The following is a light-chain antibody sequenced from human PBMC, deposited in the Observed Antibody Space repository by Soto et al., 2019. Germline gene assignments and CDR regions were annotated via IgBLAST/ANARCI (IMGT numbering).Light chain of an antibody. CDR1: SNEVGAYNY. Sequence: QSALTQPASVSGSPGQSITVSCTGTSNEVGAYNYVSWYQQHPGTAPKLMIYDVSNRPSGVSNRFSGSKSGNTASLTISGLQAEDEADYYCTSYTSSRTYVFGTGTRSPS. V-gene: IGLV2-14*03. CDR3: TSYTSSRTYV. CDR2: DVS. J-gene: IGLJ1*01.